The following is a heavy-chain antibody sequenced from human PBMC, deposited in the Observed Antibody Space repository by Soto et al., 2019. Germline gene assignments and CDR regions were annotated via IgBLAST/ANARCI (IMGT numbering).Heavy chain of an antibody. CDR2: ISYDGSNK. D-gene: IGHD5-18*01. CDR1: GFTFSSYA. Sequence: QVQLVESGGGVVQPGRSLRLSCAASGFTFSSYAMHWVRQAPGKGLEWVAVISYDGSNKYYADSVKGRFTISRDNSKNTLYLQMNSLRAEDTAVYYCAWWIQLVWGQGTTVTV. CDR3: AWWIQLV. J-gene: IGHJ6*02. V-gene: IGHV3-30-3*01.